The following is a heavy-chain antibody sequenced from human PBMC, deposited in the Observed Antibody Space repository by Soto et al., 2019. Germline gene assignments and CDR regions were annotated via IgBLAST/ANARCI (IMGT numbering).Heavy chain of an antibody. D-gene: IGHD6-19*01. CDR2: INAYNGNT. Sequence: ASVKVSCKVSGYTLTELSMHWVRQAPGQGLEWMGWINAYNGNTNYAQKLQGRVTMTTDTSTSTAYMALRSLRSDDTAVYYCARDHAAGTYFDYWGQGALVTVSS. V-gene: IGHV1-18*01. J-gene: IGHJ4*02. CDR1: GYTLTELS. CDR3: ARDHAAGTYFDY.